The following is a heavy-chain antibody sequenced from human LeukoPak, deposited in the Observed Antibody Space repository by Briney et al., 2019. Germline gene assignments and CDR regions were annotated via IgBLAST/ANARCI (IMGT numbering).Heavy chain of an antibody. J-gene: IGHJ4*02. CDR3: VVSTNQDFLDY. CDR2: IYDSGRT. V-gene: IGHV4-4*09. CDR1: GVSINSHY. Sequence: SETLSLTCTVSGVSINSHYLNWLRQPPGKGLEWIGYIYDSGRTNYNPSLKSRVNMSVDMSKSLFSLNLHSVTAADSAVYYCVVSTNQDFLDYWGEGPLVTV.